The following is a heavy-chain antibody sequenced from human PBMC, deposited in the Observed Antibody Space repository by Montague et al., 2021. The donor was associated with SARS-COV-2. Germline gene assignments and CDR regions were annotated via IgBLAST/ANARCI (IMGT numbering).Heavy chain of an antibody. Sequence: CAISGDSVANNSPTWDGDRHALSRGREWLGRTYYRSKWYNDYAVSVRGRVTINPDTSKNQFSLQLNSVTPEDTAIYYCTSGREGNYNVMDVWGQGTTVTVSS. CDR3: TSGREGNYNVMDV. J-gene: IGHJ6*02. CDR2: TYYRSKWYN. D-gene: IGHD1-1*01. V-gene: IGHV6-1*01. CDR1: GDSVANNSPT.